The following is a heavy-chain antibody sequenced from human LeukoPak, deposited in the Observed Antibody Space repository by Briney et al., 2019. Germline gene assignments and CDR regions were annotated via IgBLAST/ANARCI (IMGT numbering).Heavy chain of an antibody. D-gene: IGHD3-3*01. CDR3: ARSRAYSYYDFWSGSPTLDY. V-gene: IGHV4-61*02. CDR1: GGSICSGSYY. J-gene: IGHJ4*02. Sequence: SETLSLTXTVSGGSICSGSYYWSWIRQPAGKGLQWIGRIYTSGSTNYNPSLKSRVTISVDTSKNQFSLKLSSVTAADTAVYYCARSRAYSYYDFWSGSPTLDYWGQGTLVTVSS. CDR2: IYTSGST.